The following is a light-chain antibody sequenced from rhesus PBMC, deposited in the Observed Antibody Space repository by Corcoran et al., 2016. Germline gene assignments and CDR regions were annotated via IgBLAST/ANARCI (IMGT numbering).Light chain of an antibody. V-gene: IGKV3-24*04. J-gene: IGKJ1*01. CDR2: GAC. Sequence: EIVMTQSPATLALSPGERATLSCRASQSVSSYLAWYQQTPGQAPRLLIYGACSRATGIPDRFSGIGSGTEFILTISSLEPEDVGVYFCLQSSNWPWTFGQGTKVEIK. CDR1: QSVSSY. CDR3: LQSSNWPWT.